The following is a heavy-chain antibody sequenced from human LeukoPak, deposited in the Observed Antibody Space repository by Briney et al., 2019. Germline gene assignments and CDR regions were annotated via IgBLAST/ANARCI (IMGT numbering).Heavy chain of an antibody. V-gene: IGHV3-23*01. Sequence: PGGSLRLSCAASGFTFSSYAMSWVRQAPGKGLEWASAISGSGGSTYYADSVKGRFTISRDNSKNTLYLQMNSLGAEDTAVYYCAKVYIVGATYDAFDIWGQGTMVTVSS. J-gene: IGHJ3*02. CDR3: AKVYIVGATYDAFDI. CDR1: GFTFSSYA. CDR2: ISGSGGST. D-gene: IGHD1-26*01.